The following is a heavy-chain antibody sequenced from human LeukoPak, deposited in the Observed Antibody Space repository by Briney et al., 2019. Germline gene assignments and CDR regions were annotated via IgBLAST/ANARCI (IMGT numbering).Heavy chain of an antibody. CDR3: AKGFARFGMDV. CDR2: INNGGDST. V-gene: IGHV3-23*01. Sequence: GGSLRLSCAASGFIFSSSAMSWVRQAPGKGLHWVSTINNGGDSTYYADSVKGRFTISKDNSKNTLYLQMNSLRDEDTAVYYCAKGFARFGMDVWGKGTTVTVSS. J-gene: IGHJ6*03. CDR1: GFIFSSSA. D-gene: IGHD3-3*01.